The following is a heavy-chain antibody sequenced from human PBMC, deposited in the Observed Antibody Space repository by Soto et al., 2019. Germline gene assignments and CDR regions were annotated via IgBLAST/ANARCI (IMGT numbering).Heavy chain of an antibody. CDR2: IIPILGIA. V-gene: IGHV1-69*02. J-gene: IGHJ3*02. Sequence: SVKVSCKASGGTFSSYTISWVRQAPGQGLEWMGRIIPILGIANYAQKFQGRVTITADKSTSTAYMELSSLRSEDTAVYYCARGVTPRGSSFDIWGQGTMVTVS. CDR1: GGTFSSYT. CDR3: ARGVTPRGSSFDI. D-gene: IGHD2-15*01.